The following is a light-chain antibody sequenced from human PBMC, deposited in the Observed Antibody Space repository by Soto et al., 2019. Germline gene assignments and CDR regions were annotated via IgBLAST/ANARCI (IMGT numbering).Light chain of an antibody. Sequence: QSALTQPHSVSGSPGQSVTISCTGTSSDVGNYDSVSWYQQHPGKAPKLMIYDVTQRPSGVPDRFSGSKSGNTASLTISGLQAEDEAFYYCCSYGGSYSVVFGGGTQLTVL. CDR2: DVT. J-gene: IGLJ2*01. CDR1: SSDVGNYDS. V-gene: IGLV2-11*01. CDR3: CSYGGSYSVV.